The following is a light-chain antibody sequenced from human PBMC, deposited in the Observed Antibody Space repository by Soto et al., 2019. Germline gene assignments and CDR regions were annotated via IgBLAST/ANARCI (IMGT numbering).Light chain of an antibody. Sequence: QSVLTQPTSASGTPGQRVTISCSGSSSNIGSNTVNWYQQLPGTAPKLLIYSNNQRPSGVPDRFSGSKSGTSASLAISGLQSEDEADYYCAAWDDSLNALFGGGTKLTV. CDR2: SNN. CDR3: AAWDDSLNAL. J-gene: IGLJ2*01. CDR1: SSNIGSNT. V-gene: IGLV1-44*01.